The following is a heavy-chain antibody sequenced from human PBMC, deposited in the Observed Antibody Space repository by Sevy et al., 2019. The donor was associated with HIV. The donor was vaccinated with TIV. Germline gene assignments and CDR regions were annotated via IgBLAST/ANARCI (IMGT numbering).Heavy chain of an antibody. D-gene: IGHD2-2*01. CDR3: AREGDIVLVPAATRSFDY. Sequence: GGSLRLSCAASGFTFSSYAMHWVRQAPGKGLEWVAVISYDGSNKYYADSVKGRFTISRDNSKKTLYLQMNSLRAEDTAVYYCAREGDIVLVPAATRSFDYWGQGTLVTVSS. V-gene: IGHV3-30-3*01. J-gene: IGHJ4*02. CDR1: GFTFSSYA. CDR2: ISYDGSNK.